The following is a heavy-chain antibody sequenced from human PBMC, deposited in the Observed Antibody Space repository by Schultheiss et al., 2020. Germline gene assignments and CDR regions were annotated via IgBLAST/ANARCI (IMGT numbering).Heavy chain of an antibody. Sequence: GGSLRLSCAAAGMTFSTYWMSWVRQTPGKGLERVSGIIGHGNYTSYAESVKGRFTISRDNAKNTLYLQMNSLRAEDTAVYYCARESVLVVVLAVNYYYGIEVWGERPT. CDR1: GMTFSTYW. J-gene: IGHJ6*01. D-gene: IGHD2-15*01. CDR3: ARESVLVVVLAVNYYYGIEV. CDR2: IIGHGNYT. V-gene: IGHV3-74*01.